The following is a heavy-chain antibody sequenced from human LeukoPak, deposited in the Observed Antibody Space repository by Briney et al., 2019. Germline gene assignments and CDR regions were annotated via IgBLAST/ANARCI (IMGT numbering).Heavy chain of an antibody. Sequence: PGGSLRLSCAASGFTFTSYAMSWVRQAPGKGLEWVSAISGSGTDTYYADSVKGRFTISRDNSKNTIYLQMNSLRGGDTAVFYCAKAGYCSSSSCLHGLYDCWGQGTLVTVSS. CDR1: GFTFTSYA. CDR3: AKAGYCSSSSCLHGLYDC. J-gene: IGHJ4*01. D-gene: IGHD2-2*01. V-gene: IGHV3-23*01. CDR2: ISGSGTDT.